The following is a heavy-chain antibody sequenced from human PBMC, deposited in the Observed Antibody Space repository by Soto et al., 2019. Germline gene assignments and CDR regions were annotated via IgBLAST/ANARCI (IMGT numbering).Heavy chain of an antibody. J-gene: IGHJ6*02. V-gene: IGHV1-18*01. CDR3: ARETVFCSGSSCYRFNGMDV. CDR1: GYTFTSYG. D-gene: IGHD2-15*01. Sequence: ASVKVSCKASGYTFTSYGISWVRQAPGQGLEWMGWISAYNGNTNYAQKLQGRVTMTTDTSTSTAYMELRSLRSDDTAVYYCARETVFCSGSSCYRFNGMDVWGQGTTVTVSS. CDR2: ISAYNGNT.